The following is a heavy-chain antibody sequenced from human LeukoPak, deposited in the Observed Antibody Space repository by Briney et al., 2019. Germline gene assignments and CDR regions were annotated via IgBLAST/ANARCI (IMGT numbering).Heavy chain of an antibody. J-gene: IGHJ4*02. CDR3: ARLVYSFFDY. D-gene: IGHD5-18*01. CDR2: ISGSGGST. Sequence: GGSLRLSCAAPGFTFSSYAMSWVRQAPGKGLEWVSAISGSGGSTYYADSVKGRFTISRDNSKNTLYLQMNSLRAEDTAVYYCARLVYSFFDYWGQGTLVTVSS. CDR1: GFTFSSYA. V-gene: IGHV3-23*01.